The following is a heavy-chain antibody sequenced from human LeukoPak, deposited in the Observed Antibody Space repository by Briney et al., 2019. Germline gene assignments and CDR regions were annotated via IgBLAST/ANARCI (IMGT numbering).Heavy chain of an antibody. Sequence: ASVKVSCKASGYTFTSYYMHWVRQAPGQGLEWMGIINPSGGSASYAQKFQGRVTMTRDTSASTVYMELSSLRSEDTAVYYCARVGLKAFDPWGQGTLVTVSS. CDR2: INPSGGSA. V-gene: IGHV1-46*01. J-gene: IGHJ5*02. CDR1: GYTFTSYY. CDR3: ARVGLKAFDP.